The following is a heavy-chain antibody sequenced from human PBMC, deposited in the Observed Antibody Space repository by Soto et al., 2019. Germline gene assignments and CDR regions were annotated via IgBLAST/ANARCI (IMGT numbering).Heavy chain of an antibody. CDR2: IGVGDDDR. D-gene: IGHD2-15*01. J-gene: IGHJ3*01. Sequence: GGSLRLSCAASGFTFSSYAMSWVRQSPGKGLEWVSSIGVGDDDRYYADPVKGRFIISRDNSKSTLSLQMNGLRAEETAVYYCAKDRMDHNSGPDAFDVWGRGTLVTVSS. V-gene: IGHV3-23*01. CDR3: AKDRMDHNSGPDAFDV. CDR1: GFTFSSYA.